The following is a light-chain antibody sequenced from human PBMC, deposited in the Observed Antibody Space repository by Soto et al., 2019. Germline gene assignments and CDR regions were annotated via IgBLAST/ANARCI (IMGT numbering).Light chain of an antibody. CDR3: QQYYRPWT. CDR2: WES. V-gene: IGKV4-1*01. Sequence: DIVMTQSPDSLAVSLGERATINCKSSQSVLYSSNNKNYLAWYQQKPGQPPKLLIYWESTRESGVPDRFSGSGSWTDFTLTISSLQAEYLAVYYCQQYYRPWTFGQGTKVEIK. CDR1: QSVLYSSNNKNY. J-gene: IGKJ1*01.